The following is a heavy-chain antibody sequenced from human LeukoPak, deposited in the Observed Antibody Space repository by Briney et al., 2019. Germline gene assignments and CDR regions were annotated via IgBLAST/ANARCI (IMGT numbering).Heavy chain of an antibody. V-gene: IGHV3-74*01. D-gene: IGHD3-22*01. CDR2: INSDGSST. CDR3: ARRSSGPLYYYYYMDV. CDR1: GFTFSSYW. Sequence: GGSLRLSCAASGFTFSSYWMHWVRQAPGKGLVWVSRINSDGSSTSYADSVKGRFTISRDSAKNTLYLQMNSLRAEDTAVYYCARRSSGPLYYYYYMDVWGTGTTVTVSS. J-gene: IGHJ6*03.